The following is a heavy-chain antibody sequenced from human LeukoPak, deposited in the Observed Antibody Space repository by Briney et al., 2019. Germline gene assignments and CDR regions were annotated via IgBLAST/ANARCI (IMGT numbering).Heavy chain of an antibody. J-gene: IGHJ4*02. CDR3: ARDEGIAAAGTPFDY. D-gene: IGHD6-13*01. Sequence: GGSLRLSCAASGFTLSSYAMSWVRQAPGKGLEWVANIKQDGSEKYYVDSVKGRFTISRDNAKNSPYLQMNSLRAEDTAVYYCARDEGIAAAGTPFDYWGQGTLVTVSS. CDR1: GFTLSSYA. V-gene: IGHV3-7*01. CDR2: IKQDGSEK.